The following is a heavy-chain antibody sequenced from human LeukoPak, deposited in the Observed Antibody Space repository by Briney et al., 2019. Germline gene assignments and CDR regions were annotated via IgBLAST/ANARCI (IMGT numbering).Heavy chain of an antibody. V-gene: IGHV3-7*01. Sequence: GSLRLSCSASGFTFSSYWMSWVRQAPGKGLEWVANIKQDGSEKYYVDSVKGRFTISRDNAKNSLYLQMNSLRAEDTAVYYCARSIGGYYFDYWGQGTLVTVSS. CDR2: IKQDGSEK. J-gene: IGHJ4*02. CDR3: ARSIGGYYFDY. D-gene: IGHD1-26*01. CDR1: GFTFSSYW.